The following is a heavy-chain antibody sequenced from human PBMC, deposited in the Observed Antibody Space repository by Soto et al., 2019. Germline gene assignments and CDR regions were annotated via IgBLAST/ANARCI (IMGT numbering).Heavy chain of an antibody. CDR3: AKTEYSYGYGFCDY. Sequence: PVGSLRLSCAASGFSFGSYAMKWVRQAPGKGLEWVSHINSGSNVIYYADSVKGRFTISRDNSKNTLYLQMNSLRAEDTAVYYCAKTEYSYGYGFCDYWGQGTLVTVSS. CDR1: GFSFGSYA. J-gene: IGHJ4*02. D-gene: IGHD5-18*01. CDR2: INSGSNVI. V-gene: IGHV3-48*01.